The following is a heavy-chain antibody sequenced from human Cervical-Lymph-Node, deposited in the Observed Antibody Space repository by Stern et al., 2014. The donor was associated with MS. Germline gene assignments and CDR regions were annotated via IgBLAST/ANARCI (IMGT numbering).Heavy chain of an antibody. CDR3: ARGYCSGGNCQTPLQH. CDR2: INGYPGNP. Sequence: DQLVESGAEVKMPGASVQVSCKASGFTFTSYGIRWVRQAPGQGLEWMGWINGYPGNPNNAQKLQGRVTRTTDTSTTTAYMELRSLRSDDTAVYYCARGYCSGGNCQTPLQHWGQGTLVTVSS. J-gene: IGHJ1*01. CDR1: GFTFTSYG. D-gene: IGHD2-15*01. V-gene: IGHV1-18*01.